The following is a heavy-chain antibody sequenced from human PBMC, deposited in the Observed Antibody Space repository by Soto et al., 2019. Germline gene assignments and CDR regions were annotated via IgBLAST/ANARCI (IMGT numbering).Heavy chain of an antibody. CDR2: IIPIFGTA. CDR3: ARGLSPYYYYYGMDV. J-gene: IGHJ6*02. CDR1: GGTFSSYA. V-gene: IGHV1-69*13. Sequence: SVKVSCKASGGTFSSYAISWVRQAPGQGLEWMGGIIPIFGTANYAQKFQGRVTITADESTSTAYMELSSLRSEDTAVYYCARGLSPYYYYYGMDVWGQGTTVTVSS.